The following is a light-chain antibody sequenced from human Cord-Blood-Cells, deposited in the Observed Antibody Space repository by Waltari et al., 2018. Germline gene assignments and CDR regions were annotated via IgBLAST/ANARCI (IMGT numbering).Light chain of an antibody. CDR2: EGS. CDR1: SSDVGSYNL. V-gene: IGLV2-23*01. CDR3: CSYAGSSTLV. J-gene: IGLJ3*02. Sequence: QSALTQPASVPGSPGQSITTSCTGTSSDVGSYNLVSWYQQHPGKAPKLMIYEGSKRPSGVSNRFSGSESGNTASLTIAGLQAEDDADYYCCSYAGSSTLVFGGGTKLTVL.